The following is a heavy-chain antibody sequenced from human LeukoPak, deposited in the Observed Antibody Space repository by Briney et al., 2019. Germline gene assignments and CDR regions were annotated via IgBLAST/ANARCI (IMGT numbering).Heavy chain of an antibody. CDR3: AKVHRAYDYDSGSYYDSGFDY. D-gene: IGHD3-10*01. CDR2: ISSSTLKI. V-gene: IGHV3-23*01. Sequence: GGSLRLSCAASGFTFSKYAMTWVRQAPGKGLEWVSAISSSTLKIYYADSVKGRFTISRDNSKNTLYLQMNSLRAEDTAIYYCAKVHRAYDYDSGSYYDSGFDYWGQGTLVTVSS. CDR1: GFTFSKYA. J-gene: IGHJ4*02.